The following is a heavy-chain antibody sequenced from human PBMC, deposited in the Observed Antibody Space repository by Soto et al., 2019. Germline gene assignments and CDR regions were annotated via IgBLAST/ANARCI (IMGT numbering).Heavy chain of an antibody. Sequence: QVRLVQSGAEVKKPGASVKVSCKASGYTFINYYMHWVRQAPGQGLEWMGIINPNGGSTTYAQKFQGRVTLTRDTSTNTVNMELSSLRSEDTAVYYCAREKWLVRRNDPFDIWGQGTMVTVSS. V-gene: IGHV1-46*01. CDR1: GYTFINYY. CDR3: AREKWLVRRNDPFDI. CDR2: INPNGGST. D-gene: IGHD6-19*01. J-gene: IGHJ3*02.